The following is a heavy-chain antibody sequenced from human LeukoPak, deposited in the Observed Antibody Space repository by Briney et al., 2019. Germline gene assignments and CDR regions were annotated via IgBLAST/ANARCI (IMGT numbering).Heavy chain of an antibody. D-gene: IGHD1-14*01. V-gene: IGHV4-61*02. CDR2: IYTSGST. CDR1: GGSISSGSYY. Sequence: PSQTLSLTCTVSGGSISSGSYYWSWIRQPAGKGLEWIGRIYTSGSTNYNPSLKSRVTISVDTSKNQFSLKLSSVTAADTAVYYCARAISLLNWFDPWGRGTLVTVSS. J-gene: IGHJ5*02. CDR3: ARAISLLNWFDP.